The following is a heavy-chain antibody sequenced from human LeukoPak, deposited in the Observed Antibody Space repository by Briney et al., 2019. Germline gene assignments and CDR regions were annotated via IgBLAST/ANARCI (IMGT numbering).Heavy chain of an antibody. CDR2: INHSGST. J-gene: IGHJ3*01. V-gene: IGHV4-34*01. Sequence: SETLSLTCAVYGGSFSGYYWSWIRQPPGKGLEWIGEINHSGSTNYNPSLKSRVTISVDTSKNQFSLKLSSVTAADTAVYYCARLDHADRSDAFDLWGQGTVVTVSS. CDR3: ARLDHADRSDAFDL. CDR1: GGSFSGYY. D-gene: IGHD1-14*01.